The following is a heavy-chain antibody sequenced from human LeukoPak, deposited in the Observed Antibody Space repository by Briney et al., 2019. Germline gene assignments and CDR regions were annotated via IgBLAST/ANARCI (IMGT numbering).Heavy chain of an antibody. V-gene: IGHV1-69*13. D-gene: IGHD5-12*01. CDR3: ARSTAYGGYLGIDYYFDY. Sequence: ASVKVSCKASGGTFSSYAISWVRQAPGQGLEWMGGIIPIFGTANYAQKFQGRVTITADESTSTAYMELSSLRSEDTAVYYCARSTAYGGYLGIDYYFDYWGQGTLVTASS. CDR2: IIPIFGTA. J-gene: IGHJ4*02. CDR1: GGTFSSYA.